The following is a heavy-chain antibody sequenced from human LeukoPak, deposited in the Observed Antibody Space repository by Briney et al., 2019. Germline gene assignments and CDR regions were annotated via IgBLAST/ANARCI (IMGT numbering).Heavy chain of an antibody. CDR2: IYYSGST. V-gene: IGHV4-30-4*01. D-gene: IGHD6-13*01. J-gene: IGHJ4*02. CDR3: ARLSASAGRSFDY. Sequence: SETLSLTCTFSGGSISSGDGYGSWIRQPPGTGPEWIGYIYYSGSTYYNPSLKSRVTISVDTSKNQFSLNLSSVTAADTAVYSCARLSASAGRSFDYWGQGTLVTVSS. CDR1: GGSISSGDGY.